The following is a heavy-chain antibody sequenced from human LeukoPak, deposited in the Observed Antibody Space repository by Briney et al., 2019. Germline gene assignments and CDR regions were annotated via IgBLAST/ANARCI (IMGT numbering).Heavy chain of an antibody. CDR3: ARTPTTGYSSSWAFDY. CDR1: GYSISSGYY. D-gene: IGHD6-13*01. Sequence: SETLSLTCTVSGYSISSGYYWGWIRQPPGKGLEWIGSIYHSGSTYYNPSLKSRVTISVDTSKNQFSLKLSSVTAADTAVYYCARTPTTGYSSSWAFDYWGQGTLVTVSS. J-gene: IGHJ4*02. CDR2: IYHSGST. V-gene: IGHV4-38-2*02.